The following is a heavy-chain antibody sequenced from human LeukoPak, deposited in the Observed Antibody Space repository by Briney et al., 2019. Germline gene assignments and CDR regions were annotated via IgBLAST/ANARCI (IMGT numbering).Heavy chain of an antibody. CDR1: GFTFSSYG. J-gene: IGHJ5*02. Sequence: GGSLRLSCAASGFTFSSYGMHWVRQTPGKGLEWVAFIWYDGSNKYYADSVKGRFTISRDNSKDTLYLQMNSLRAGDTAVYYCARRRPEYYYDSSGYLGFDPWGQETLVTVSS. CDR2: IWYDGSNK. V-gene: IGHV3-33*01. CDR3: ARRRPEYYYDSSGYLGFDP. D-gene: IGHD3-22*01.